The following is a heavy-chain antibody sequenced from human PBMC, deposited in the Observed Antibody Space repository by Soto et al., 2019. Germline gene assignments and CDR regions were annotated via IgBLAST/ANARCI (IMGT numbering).Heavy chain of an antibody. CDR1: GFTFSSYG. CDR2: ISYDGSNK. Sequence: QVQLVESGGGVVQPGRSLRLSCAASGFTFSSYGMHWVRQAPGKGLEWVAVISYDGSNKYYADSVKGRFTISRDNSKNPLYLQMNSLRAEDTAVYYCAKDLGAERYGMDVWAQGTTVTVSS. D-gene: IGHD3-16*01. V-gene: IGHV3-30*18. CDR3: AKDLGAERYGMDV. J-gene: IGHJ6*02.